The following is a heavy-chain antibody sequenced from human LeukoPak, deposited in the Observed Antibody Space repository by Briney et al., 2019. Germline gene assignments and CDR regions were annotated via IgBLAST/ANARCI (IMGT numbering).Heavy chain of an antibody. Sequence: GGSLRLSCAASGFTFSNAWMSWVRQAPGKGLEWVANIHDDGRVTNYVDSVKGRFTISRDNARNSVYLQLNSLRAEDTALYFCARGRGWVDHWGQGTLVTVSS. V-gene: IGHV3-7*01. CDR3: ARGRGWVDH. J-gene: IGHJ4*02. CDR2: IHDDGRVT. D-gene: IGHD3-16*01. CDR1: GFTFSNAW.